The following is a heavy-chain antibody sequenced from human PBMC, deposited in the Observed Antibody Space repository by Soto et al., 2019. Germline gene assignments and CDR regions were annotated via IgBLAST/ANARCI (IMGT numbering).Heavy chain of an antibody. CDR3: SRDPRLADY. D-gene: IGHD6-25*01. CDR1: GFTFSDHY. J-gene: IGHJ4*02. V-gene: IGHV3-11*01. Sequence: QVQLVESGGGLVKPGGSLRLSCAASGFTFSDHYMTWIRQAPGKGPEWLSYISGGGDIISYADSVKGRFIISRDNAEKSVYQQMNSLTVEDTAVYYCSRDPRLADYWGQGTLVTVSS. CDR2: ISGGGDII.